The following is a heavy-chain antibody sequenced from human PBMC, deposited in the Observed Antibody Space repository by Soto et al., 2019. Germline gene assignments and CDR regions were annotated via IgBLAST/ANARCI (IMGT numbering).Heavy chain of an antibody. Sequence: QVQLVESGGGVVQPGRSLRLSCAASGFTFSSYGMHWVRQAPGKGLEWVAVIWYDGSNKYYADSVKGRFTISRDNSKNTLYLQMNSLRAEDTAVYYCARGINSDYYYYGMDVWGQGTTVTVSS. J-gene: IGHJ6*02. D-gene: IGHD1-26*01. V-gene: IGHV3-33*01. CDR2: IWYDGSNK. CDR3: ARGINSDYYYYGMDV. CDR1: GFTFSSYG.